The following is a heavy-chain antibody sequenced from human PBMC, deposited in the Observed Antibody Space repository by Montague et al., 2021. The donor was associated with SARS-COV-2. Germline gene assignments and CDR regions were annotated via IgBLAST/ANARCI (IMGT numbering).Heavy chain of an antibody. V-gene: IGHV4-4*07. D-gene: IGHD4/OR15-4a*01. CDR2: IYPSGST. J-gene: IGHJ6*02. CDR3: ARDHMTILLMVYYYGMDV. Sequence: SETLSLTCTVSGGSISSYYWSWIRQPAGKGLGWIGRIYPSGSTKYNPSLKSRVTMSVDTSKNQFSLKLSSVTAADTAVYYCARDHMTILLMVYYYGMDVWGQGTTVTVSS. CDR1: GGSISSYY.